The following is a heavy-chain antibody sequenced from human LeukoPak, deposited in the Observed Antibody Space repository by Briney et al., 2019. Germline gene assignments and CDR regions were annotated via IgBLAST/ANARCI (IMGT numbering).Heavy chain of an antibody. CDR2: FHYIGGT. J-gene: IGHJ4*02. D-gene: IGHD5-24*01. CDR1: GDSIGSYY. CDR3: ARHRGDAYTPYYFDQ. Sequence: SETLSLTCNVCGDSIGSYYWSWIRRTPGKGLQWIGYFHYIGGTNYNPSLKSRVTISVDTSKNQFSLKLTSVTAADTALYYCARHRGDAYTPYYFDQWGQGTLVTVSS. V-gene: IGHV4-59*08.